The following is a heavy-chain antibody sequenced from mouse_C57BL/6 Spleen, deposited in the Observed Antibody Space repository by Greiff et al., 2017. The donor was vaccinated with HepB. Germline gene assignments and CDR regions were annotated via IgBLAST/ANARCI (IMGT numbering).Heavy chain of an antibody. CDR2: IDPSDSYT. CDR1: CYTFTSYW. J-gene: IGHJ2*01. CDR3: ARTRNYYGSSYYFDY. V-gene: IGHV1-69*01. Sequence: QVQLQQSGAELVMPGASVKLSCKASCYTFTSYWMHWVKQRPAQGLEWIGEIDPSDSYTNYNQKFKGKSTLTVDKSSSTAYMQLSSLTSEDSAVYYCARTRNYYGSSYYFDYWGQGTTLTVSS. D-gene: IGHD1-1*01.